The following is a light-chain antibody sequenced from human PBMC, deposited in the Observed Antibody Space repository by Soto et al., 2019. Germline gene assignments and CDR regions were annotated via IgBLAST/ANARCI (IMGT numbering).Light chain of an antibody. CDR3: QQYNSYIT. J-gene: IGKJ4*01. CDR1: QSISNW. V-gene: IGKV1-5*01. CDR2: DASN. Sequence: DIQMTQSPSTLSASVGDRVTITCRASQSISNWLAWYQQKPGKAPKLLIYDASNSLVGGLESRFSGSGSGTEFTLTISNQQPDDFATYYCQQYNSYITFGGGTKVEVK.